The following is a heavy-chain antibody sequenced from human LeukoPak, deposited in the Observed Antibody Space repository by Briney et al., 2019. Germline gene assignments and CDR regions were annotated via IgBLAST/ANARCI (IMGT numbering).Heavy chain of an antibody. CDR1: GGSISSYY. CDR2: IYYSGST. Sequence: SETLSLTCTVSGGSISSYYWSWIRQPPGKGLEWIGYIYYSGSTNYNPSLKSRVTISVDTSKNQFSLKLSSVTAADTAVYYCARAYYDFWSGYFKGAWFDPWGQGTLVTVSS. V-gene: IGHV4-59*01. CDR3: ARAYYDFWSGYFKGAWFDP. D-gene: IGHD3-3*01. J-gene: IGHJ5*02.